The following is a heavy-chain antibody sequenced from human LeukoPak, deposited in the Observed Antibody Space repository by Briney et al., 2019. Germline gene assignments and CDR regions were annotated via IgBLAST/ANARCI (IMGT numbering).Heavy chain of an antibody. J-gene: IGHJ4*02. D-gene: IGHD6-13*01. CDR1: GGSFSGYY. CDR2: INHSGST. CDR3: ARGVGSSMVDY. V-gene: IGHV4-34*01. Sequence: SETLSLTCAVYGGSFSGYYWSWIRQPPGKGLEWIGEINHSGSTNYNPSLKSRVTISVDTSKNQFSLKLSSVTAADTAVYYCARGVGSSMVDYRGQGTLVTVSS.